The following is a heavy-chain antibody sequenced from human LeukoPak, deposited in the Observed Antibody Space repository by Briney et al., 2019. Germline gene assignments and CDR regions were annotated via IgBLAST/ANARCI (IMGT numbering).Heavy chain of an antibody. D-gene: IGHD3-10*01. Sequence: PGGSLRLSCAASGFTVSSNYMSWVRQAPGKGLEWVSVIYSGGSTYYADSVKGRFTISRDNSKNSLYLQMNSLRTEDTALYYCAKDDEVTMVRGVNGGIDYWGQGTLVTVSS. V-gene: IGHV3-53*05. CDR3: AKDDEVTMVRGVNGGIDY. J-gene: IGHJ4*02. CDR2: IYSGGST. CDR1: GFTVSSNY.